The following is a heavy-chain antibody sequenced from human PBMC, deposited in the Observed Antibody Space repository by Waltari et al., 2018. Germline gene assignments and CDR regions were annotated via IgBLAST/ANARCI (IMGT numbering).Heavy chain of an antibody. CDR3: ARGPPPLWFGELFHFDY. CDR2: IYYSGST. V-gene: IGHV4-59*01. J-gene: IGHJ4*02. D-gene: IGHD3-10*01. CDR1: GGSLSSYY. Sequence: QVQLQESGPGLVKPSETLSLTCPVSGGSLSSYYWRWIRQPPGKGLEGIGYIYYSGSTNYNPSLKSLVTISVDTSKTQFSLKLSSVTAADTAVYYCARGPPPLWFGELFHFDYWGQGTLVTVSA.